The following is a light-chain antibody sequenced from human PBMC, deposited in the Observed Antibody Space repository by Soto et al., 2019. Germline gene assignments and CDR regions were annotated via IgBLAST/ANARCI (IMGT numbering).Light chain of an antibody. J-gene: IGKJ2*01. Sequence: EIVLTQSPGTLSLSPGDRATLSCRASQSVSSSRLAWYQHKPGQAPRLLIYGTSSRATGIPDRFSGSGSGTDFTLTINRLEPEDFAVYYCQQYGSSPNTFGQGTKVEIE. CDR2: GTS. CDR1: QSVSSSR. CDR3: QQYGSSPNT. V-gene: IGKV3-20*01.